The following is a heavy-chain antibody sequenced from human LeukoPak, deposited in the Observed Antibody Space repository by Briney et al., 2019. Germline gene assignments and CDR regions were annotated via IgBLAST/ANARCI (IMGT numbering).Heavy chain of an antibody. CDR2: FYYSGST. D-gene: IGHD3/OR15-3a*01. J-gene: IGHJ4*02. Sequence: SETLSLTCTVSGGSITNYYWNWIRQPPGKGLEWIGYFYYSGSTNYNASLKSQVSISIDATKNQFSLRLTSVTAADTAVYYCARQTGSGLFILPGGQGTLVPSPQ. CDR3: ARQTGSGLFILP. V-gene: IGHV4-59*08. CDR1: GGSITNYY.